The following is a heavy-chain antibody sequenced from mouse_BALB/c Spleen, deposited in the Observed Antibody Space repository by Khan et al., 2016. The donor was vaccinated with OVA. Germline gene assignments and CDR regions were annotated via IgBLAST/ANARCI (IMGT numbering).Heavy chain of an antibody. CDR1: GYTFTDFA. Sequence: QVRLQQSGAELVRPGVSVKISCKGSGYTFTDFAMHWVKQSHAKSLEWIGVISTFYGDATYNQMFKDKATMTVDKSSSTAYVELVSLTSEDSAIYYCVRGGGNSRFAYWGQGTLVTVSA. V-gene: IGHV1S137*01. CDR3: VRGGGNSRFAY. CDR2: ISTFYGDA. J-gene: IGHJ3*01. D-gene: IGHD2-1*01.